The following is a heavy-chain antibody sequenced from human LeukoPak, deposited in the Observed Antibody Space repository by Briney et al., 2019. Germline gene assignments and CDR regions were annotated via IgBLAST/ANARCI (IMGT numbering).Heavy chain of an antibody. CDR2: SSAYNGNT. D-gene: IGHD6-19*01. CDR1: GYTFTSCG. V-gene: IGHV1-18*01. Sequence: ASVKVSCKASGYTFTSCGISWVRQAPGQGLEWMGWSSAYNGNTNYAQKLQGRVTMTTDTSTSTAYMELRSLRSDDTAVYYCARGGNSGWRTPNDDYWGQGTLVTVSS. CDR3: ARGGNSGWRTPNDDY. J-gene: IGHJ4*02.